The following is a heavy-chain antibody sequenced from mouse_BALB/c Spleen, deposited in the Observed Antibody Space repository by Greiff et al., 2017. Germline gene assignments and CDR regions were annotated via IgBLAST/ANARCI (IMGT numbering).Heavy chain of an antibody. CDR3: TRSGGIYWYFDV. CDR1: GYTFTSYW. Sequence: QVQLQQSGAELVRPGASVKLSCKASGYTFTSYWINWVKQRPGQGLEWIGNIYPSDSYTNYNQKFKDKATLTVDKSSSTAYMQLSSPTSEDSAVYYCTRSGGIYWYFDVWGAGTTVTVSS. V-gene: IGHV1-69*02. CDR2: IYPSDSYT. D-gene: IGHD3-1*01. J-gene: IGHJ1*01.